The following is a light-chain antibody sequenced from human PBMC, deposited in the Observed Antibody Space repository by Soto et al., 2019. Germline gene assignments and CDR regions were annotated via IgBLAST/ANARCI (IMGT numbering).Light chain of an antibody. J-gene: IGKJ2*02. CDR2: DTP. CDR1: QSISSW. Sequence: DIQMTQSPSTLSVSVGDRVTITCRASQSISSWLAWYQQKPGKAPKLLIYDTPNLESGVPSRFSGSGSGTEFTLTISSLQPDDFATYYCQQYNDLCTFGQGTKLEIK. V-gene: IGKV1-5*01. CDR3: QQYNDLCT.